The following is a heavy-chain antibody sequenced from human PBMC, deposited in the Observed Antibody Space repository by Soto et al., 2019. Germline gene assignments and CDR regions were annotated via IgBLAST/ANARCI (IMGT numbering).Heavy chain of an antibody. CDR3: ASGPGSLRP. J-gene: IGHJ4*01. CDR2: TYYMSKRYS. D-gene: IGHD1-1*01. V-gene: IGHV6-1*01. Sequence: SQTLALTFYIFGINVSNNRAGLNCINLSPSTCLEWLGRTYYMSKRYSVYAPSVKSRITINPDTSKNQFSLQLDSVTPHDTAMYYCASGPGSLRPWGQRTLGTLSS. CDR1: GINVSNNRAG.